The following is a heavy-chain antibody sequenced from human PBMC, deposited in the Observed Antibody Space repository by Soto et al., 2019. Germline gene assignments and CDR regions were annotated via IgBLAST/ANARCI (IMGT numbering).Heavy chain of an antibody. CDR3: ARAGGLLVDY. V-gene: IGHV3-30-3*01. CDR2: KTYDGSNK. J-gene: IGHJ4*02. CDR1: GFMFSSYA. D-gene: IGHD1-26*01. Sequence: QVQLVEAGGGVVQPGRSLTLSFAASGFMFSSYAMHWVRQAQGKGLEWVAVKTYDGSNKYYADSVKGRFTISRDNSKNTLYLQMTSLRAEDTAVYYCARAGGLLVDYWGQGTLVPVSS.